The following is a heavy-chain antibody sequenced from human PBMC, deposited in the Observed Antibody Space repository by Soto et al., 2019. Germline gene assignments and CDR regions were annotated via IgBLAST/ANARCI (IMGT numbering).Heavy chain of an antibody. CDR3: ARDERLRYFDWSPPVSAFDI. Sequence: SVKVSCKASGYTFTGYYMHWVRQAPGQGLEWMGWINPNSGGTNYAQKFQGRVTMTRDTSISTAYMELSRLRSDDTAVYYCARDERLRYFDWSPPVSAFDIWGQGTMVTVSS. D-gene: IGHD3-9*01. V-gene: IGHV1-2*02. CDR1: GYTFTGYY. CDR2: INPNSGGT. J-gene: IGHJ3*02.